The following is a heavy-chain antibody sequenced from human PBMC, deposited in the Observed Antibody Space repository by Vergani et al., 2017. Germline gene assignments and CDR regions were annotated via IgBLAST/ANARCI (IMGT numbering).Heavy chain of an antibody. V-gene: IGHV4-59*01. CDR1: GGSISSYY. J-gene: IGHJ6*02. CDR2: IYYSGST. CDR3: ARGGPQYYYYGMDV. Sequence: QVQLQESGPGLVKPSETLSLTCTVSGGSISSYYWSWIRQPPGKGLEWIGYIYYSGSTNYNPSLKSRVTISVDTSKNQFSLKLSSVTAADTAVYYCARGGPQYYYYGMDVWGQGTLVTVSS. D-gene: IGHD3-10*01.